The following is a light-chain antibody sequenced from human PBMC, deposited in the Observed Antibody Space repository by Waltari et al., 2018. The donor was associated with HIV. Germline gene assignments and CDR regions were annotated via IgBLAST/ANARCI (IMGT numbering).Light chain of an antibody. CDR2: DVS. CDR3: NSYTTSSTLHVV. CDR1: SRDVGGYNY. Sequence: QSALTQPASVSGSPGQSITISCTGTSRDVGGYNYVSWYQHHPGKAPKLMIYDVSNRPSGVSNRFSGSKPGNTVSLTISGLQAEDEADYYCNSYTTSSTLHVVFGGGTKLTVL. V-gene: IGLV2-14*03. J-gene: IGLJ2*01.